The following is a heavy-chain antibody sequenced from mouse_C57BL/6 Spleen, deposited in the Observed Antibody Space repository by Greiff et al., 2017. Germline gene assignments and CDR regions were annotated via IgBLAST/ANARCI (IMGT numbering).Heavy chain of an antibody. J-gene: IGHJ3*01. Sequence: EVQLVESGPGMVKPSQSLSLTCTVTGYSITSGYDWHWIRHFPGNKLEWMGYISYSGSTNYNPSLKSRISITHDTSKNHFFLKLNSVTTEDTATYYCAREDGYWFAYWGQGTLVTVSA. D-gene: IGHD2-3*01. CDR1: GYSITSGYD. CDR2: ISYSGST. CDR3: AREDGYWFAY. V-gene: IGHV3-1*01.